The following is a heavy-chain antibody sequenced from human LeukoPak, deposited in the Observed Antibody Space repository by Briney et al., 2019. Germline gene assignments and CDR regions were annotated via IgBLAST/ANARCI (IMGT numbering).Heavy chain of an antibody. V-gene: IGHV1-69*05. D-gene: IGHD4-17*01. CDR1: GGTFSSYA. Sequence: GASVKVSCKASGGTFSSYAISWVRQAPGQGLEWMGGIIPIFGTANYAQKFQGWVTMTRDTSISTAYTELSRLRSDDTAVYYCARDHDGDYSLDYWGQGTLVTVSS. J-gene: IGHJ4*02. CDR2: IIPIFGTA. CDR3: ARDHDGDYSLDY.